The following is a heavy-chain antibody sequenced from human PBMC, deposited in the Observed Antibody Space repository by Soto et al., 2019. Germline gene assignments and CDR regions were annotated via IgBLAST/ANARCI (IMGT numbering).Heavy chain of an antibody. CDR2: INHSGST. D-gene: IGHD3-22*01. J-gene: IGHJ2*01. V-gene: IGHV4-34*01. Sequence: LSLTCAVYGGSFSGYYWSWIRQPPGKGLEWIGEINHSGSTNYNPSLKSRVTISVDTSKNQFSLKLSSVTAADTAVYYCARDLGYYDSSGYYYDGYWYFDLWGRGTLVTV. CDR1: GGSFSGYY. CDR3: ARDLGYYDSSGYYYDGYWYFDL.